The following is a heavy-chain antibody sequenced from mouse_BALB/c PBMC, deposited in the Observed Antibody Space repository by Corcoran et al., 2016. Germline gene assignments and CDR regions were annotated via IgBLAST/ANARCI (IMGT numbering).Heavy chain of an antibody. CDR2: INTYTGEP. V-gene: IGHV9-1*02. CDR3: ARDGNYRAWFAY. Sequence: QIQLVPSGPELKKPGETVKISCKASGYTFTNYGMNWVKQAPGKGLKWMGWINTYTGEPTYADDFKGRFAFSLETSASTAYLQINNLKNEDMATYFCARDGNYRAWFAYWGQGTLVTVSA. J-gene: IGHJ3*01. CDR1: GYTFTNYG. D-gene: IGHD2-1*01.